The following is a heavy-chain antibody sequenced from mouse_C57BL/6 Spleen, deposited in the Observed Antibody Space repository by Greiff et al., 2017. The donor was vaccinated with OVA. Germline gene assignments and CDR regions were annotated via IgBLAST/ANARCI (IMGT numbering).Heavy chain of an antibody. CDR2: IYPRSGNT. CDR1: GYTFTSYG. CDR3: ARYDYDGVYYFDY. Sequence: VQLQQSGAELARPGASVKLSCKASGYTFTSYGINWVKQRTGQGLEWIGEIYPRSGNTYYNEKFKGKATLTADKSSSTAYMELRSLTSEDSAVYFCARYDYDGVYYFDYWGQGTTLTVSS. D-gene: IGHD2-4*01. V-gene: IGHV1-81*01. J-gene: IGHJ2*01.